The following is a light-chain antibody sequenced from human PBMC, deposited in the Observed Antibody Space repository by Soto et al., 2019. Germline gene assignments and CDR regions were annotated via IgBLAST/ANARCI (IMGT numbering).Light chain of an antibody. CDR2: AAS. J-gene: IGKJ2*03. CDR1: QSISSY. CDR3: QQSYSTPR. Sequence: DIQMTQSPSSLSASVGDRVTITCRASQSISSYLNWYQQKPGKAPKLLIYAASSLQRGVPSRFSGSGSGTDFTLTISRLQPEDFATDYCQQSYSTPRFGQGTKLEIK. V-gene: IGKV1-39*01.